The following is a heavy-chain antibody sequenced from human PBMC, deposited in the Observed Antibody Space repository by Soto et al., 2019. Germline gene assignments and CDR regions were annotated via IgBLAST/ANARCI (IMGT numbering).Heavy chain of an antibody. CDR1: GFTFSSYA. CDR2: ISGSGGST. Sequence: GGFQRVSCAASGFTFSSYAMSWVLQAPGKGLEWVSAISGSGGSTYYADSVKGRFTISRDNSKNTLYLQMNSLRAEDTAVYYCAKAVDYYDSSGSLYYFDYWGQGTLVTVSS. D-gene: IGHD3-22*01. CDR3: AKAVDYYDSSGSLYYFDY. V-gene: IGHV3-23*01. J-gene: IGHJ4*02.